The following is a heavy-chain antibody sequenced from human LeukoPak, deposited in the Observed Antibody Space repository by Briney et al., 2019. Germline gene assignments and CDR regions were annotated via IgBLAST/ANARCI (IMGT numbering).Heavy chain of an antibody. Sequence: PSETLSLTCTVSGGSISSSSYYWGWIRQPPGKGLEWLGTIYYNGATQYNPSLKSRVTISIDTSKNQFSLKLSSVTAADTAVYYCARDSDIVVVPAAFSWFDPWGQGTLVTVSS. D-gene: IGHD2-2*01. V-gene: IGHV4-39*07. CDR1: GGSISSSSYY. CDR3: ARDSDIVVVPAAFSWFDP. J-gene: IGHJ5*02. CDR2: IYYNGAT.